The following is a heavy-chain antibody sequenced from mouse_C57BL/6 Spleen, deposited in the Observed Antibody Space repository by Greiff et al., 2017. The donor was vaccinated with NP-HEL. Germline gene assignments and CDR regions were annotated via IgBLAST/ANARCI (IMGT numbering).Heavy chain of an antibody. D-gene: IGHD2-3*01. V-gene: IGHV5-6*02. CDR2: ISSGGSYT. CDR3: ARRDGYYTY. J-gene: IGHJ3*01. Sequence: DVMLVESGGDLVKPGGSLKLSCAASGFTFSSYGMSWVRQTPDKRLEWVATISSGGSYTYYPDSVKGRFTISRDNAKNTLYLQMSSLKSEDTAMYYCARRDGYYTYWGQGTLVTVSA. CDR1: GFTFSSYG.